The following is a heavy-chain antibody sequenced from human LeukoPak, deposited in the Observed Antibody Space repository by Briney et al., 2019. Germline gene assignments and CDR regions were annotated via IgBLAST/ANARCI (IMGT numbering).Heavy chain of an antibody. CDR2: ISSSSSYI. D-gene: IGHD6-19*01. CDR3: ARGLMVAGNGRDY. Sequence: GRSLRLSCAASGFTFSSYSMNWVRQAPGKGLEWVSSISSSSSYICYADSVKGRFTISRDNAKNSLYLQMDSLRAEDTAVYYCARGLMVAGNGRDYWGQGTLVTVSS. J-gene: IGHJ4*02. CDR1: GFTFSSYS. V-gene: IGHV3-21*01.